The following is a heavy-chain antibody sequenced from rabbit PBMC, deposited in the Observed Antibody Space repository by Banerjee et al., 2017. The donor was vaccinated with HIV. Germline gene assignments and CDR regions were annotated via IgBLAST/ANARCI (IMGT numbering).Heavy chain of an antibody. D-gene: IGHD1-1*01. Sequence: QSLEESGGDLVKPGASLTLTCTASGFSFSSSYYMCWVRQAPGRGLECIACIDISSGNIWYATWAKGRFTFSKTSSTTVSLQMTSLTAADTATYFCARGIDYYNLWGQGTLVTVS. CDR1: GFSFSSSYY. CDR3: ARGIDYYNL. V-gene: IGHV1S40*01. J-gene: IGHJ4*01. CDR2: IDISSGNI.